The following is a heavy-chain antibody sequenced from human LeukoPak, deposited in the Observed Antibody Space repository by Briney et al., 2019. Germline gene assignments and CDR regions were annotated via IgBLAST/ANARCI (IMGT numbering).Heavy chain of an antibody. CDR3: ARVYGYVDHPDY. V-gene: IGHV1-46*03. D-gene: IGHD4-17*01. CDR2: INPSGGST. CDR1: GGTFSSYA. Sequence: ASVKVSCKASGGTFSSYAISWVRQAPGQGLEWMGIINPSGGSTTYAQKFQGRVTMTGDTSTSTVYMELSSLRSEDTAVYYCARVYGYVDHPDYWGQGTLVTVSS. J-gene: IGHJ4*02.